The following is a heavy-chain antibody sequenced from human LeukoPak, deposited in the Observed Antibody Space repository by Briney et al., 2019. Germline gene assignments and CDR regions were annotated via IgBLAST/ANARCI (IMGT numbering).Heavy chain of an antibody. D-gene: IGHD6-19*01. V-gene: IGHV1-24*01. CDR3: ATDMSIAVAGRFDY. CDR1: GYTLTELS. Sequence: ASVKVSCKVSGYTLTELSMHWVRQAPGKGHEGMGGFDPEDGETIYAQKFQGRVTMTEDTSTDTAYMELSSLRSEDTAVYYCATDMSIAVAGRFDYWGQGTLVTVSS. CDR2: FDPEDGET. J-gene: IGHJ4*02.